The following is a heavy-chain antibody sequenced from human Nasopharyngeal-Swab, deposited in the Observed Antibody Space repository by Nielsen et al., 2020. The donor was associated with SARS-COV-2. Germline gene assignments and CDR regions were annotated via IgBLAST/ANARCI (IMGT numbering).Heavy chain of an antibody. Sequence: ESLKTSCASSGFNFPSFVMTWVRQAPGKGVEWVSTNGPSDDTYYTDSVQGRFAISRDNSKNKVYLQMDSLRPDDTALYYCAKTFLVATRTYDYWGQATLVTVSS. CDR2: NGPSDDT. V-gene: IGHV3-23*01. D-gene: IGHD2-15*01. J-gene: IGHJ4*02. CDR3: AKTFLVATRTYDY. CDR1: GFNFPSFV.